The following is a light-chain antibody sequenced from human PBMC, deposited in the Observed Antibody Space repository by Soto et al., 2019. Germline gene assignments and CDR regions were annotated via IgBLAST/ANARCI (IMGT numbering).Light chain of an antibody. CDR3: QQSYSGPAT. Sequence: DIQMTQSPSSLPASVGDRVTITCRASQSISSYLNWYQQKPGKAPELLIYGASSLQSAVPSRFSGSGSGSDFTLTISSLQPEDFATYFCQQSYSGPATFGQGTKVDIK. J-gene: IGKJ1*01. CDR1: QSISSY. CDR2: GAS. V-gene: IGKV1-39*01.